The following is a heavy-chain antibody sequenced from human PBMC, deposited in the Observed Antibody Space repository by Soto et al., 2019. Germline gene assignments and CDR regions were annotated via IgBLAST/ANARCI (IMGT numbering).Heavy chain of an antibody. V-gene: IGHV3-30-3*01. Sequence: QVQLVESGGGVVQPGRSLRPSCAASGFTFSSYAMHWVRQAPGKGLEWVAVISYDGSNKYYADSVKGRFTISRDNSKNTLYLQMNSLRAEDTAVYYCARESDIVATNPTFDYWGQGTLVTVSS. J-gene: IGHJ4*02. CDR2: ISYDGSNK. D-gene: IGHD5-12*01. CDR1: GFTFSSYA. CDR3: ARESDIVATNPTFDY.